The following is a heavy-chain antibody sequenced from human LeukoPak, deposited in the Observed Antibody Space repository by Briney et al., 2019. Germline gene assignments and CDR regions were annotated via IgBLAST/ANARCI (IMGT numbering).Heavy chain of an antibody. CDR1: GFTVSSNY. V-gene: IGHV3-53*01. CDR3: ARDLGSIVVVPAAPDRGFDP. J-gene: IGHJ5*02. CDR2: IYSGGST. D-gene: IGHD2-2*01. Sequence: GGSLRLSCAASGFTVSSNYMSWVRQAPGKGLEWVSVIYSGGSTYYADSVKGRFTISRDNAKNSLYLQMNSLRAEDTAVYYCARDLGSIVVVPAAPDRGFDPWGQGTLVTVSS.